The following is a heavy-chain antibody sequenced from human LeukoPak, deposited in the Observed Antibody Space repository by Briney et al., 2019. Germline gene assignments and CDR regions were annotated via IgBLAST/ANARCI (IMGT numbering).Heavy chain of an antibody. D-gene: IGHD2-15*01. CDR3: ARGGDIVDNWFDP. CDR1: GFTVSSNY. Sequence: GGSLRLSCAASGFTVSSNYMSWVRQAPGKGLEWVSVIYSGGSTYYADSVKGRFTISRDNSKNTLYPQMNSLRAEDTAVYYCARGGDIVDNWFDPWGQGTLVTVSS. V-gene: IGHV3-53*01. CDR2: IYSGGST. J-gene: IGHJ5*02.